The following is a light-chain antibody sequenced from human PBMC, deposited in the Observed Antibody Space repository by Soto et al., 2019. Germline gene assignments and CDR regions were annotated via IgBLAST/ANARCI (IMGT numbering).Light chain of an antibody. Sequence: EIVLTHSQGTLSLSPGERATLSCRASQSVSSSYLAWYQQKPGQAPRLLIYGASSRATGIPDRFSGSGSGTDFTLTISRLQSEDFAVYYCQQYNNSPPLTFGRGTKVDI. CDR3: QQYNNSPPLT. J-gene: IGKJ4*01. CDR2: GAS. CDR1: QSVSSSY. V-gene: IGKV3-20*01.